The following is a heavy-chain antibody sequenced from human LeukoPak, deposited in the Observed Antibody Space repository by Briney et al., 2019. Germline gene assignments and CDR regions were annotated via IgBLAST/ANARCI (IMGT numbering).Heavy chain of an antibody. CDR3: ARHVGDTWNSNYYYYPHMDV. D-gene: IGHD1-7*01. CDR1: GGSISSSTYY. Sequence: SETLSLTCTVSGGSISSSTYYWGWIRQPPGKGLEWIGTIYYSGKTYYKSSLKSRITISVDTSKNQFSLRLTSVTAADTALYYCARHVGDTWNSNYYYYPHMDVWGKGTTVTVSS. CDR2: IYYSGKT. J-gene: IGHJ6*03. V-gene: IGHV4-39*01.